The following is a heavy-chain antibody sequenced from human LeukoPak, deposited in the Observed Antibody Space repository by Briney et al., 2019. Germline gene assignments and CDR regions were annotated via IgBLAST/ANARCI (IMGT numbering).Heavy chain of an antibody. CDR3: ARAQGGYSYGGNFDY. CDR1: GFTFSTYT. D-gene: IGHD5-18*01. CDR2: ISSSTTYI. V-gene: IGHV3-21*01. J-gene: IGHJ4*02. Sequence: GGSLRLSCAASGFTFSTYTMNWVRQAPGKGLEWVSSISSSTTYIYYADSLKGRFTISRDSAKNSLYLQMNSLRDEDTAVYYCARAQGGYSYGGNFDYWGQGTLVTVSS.